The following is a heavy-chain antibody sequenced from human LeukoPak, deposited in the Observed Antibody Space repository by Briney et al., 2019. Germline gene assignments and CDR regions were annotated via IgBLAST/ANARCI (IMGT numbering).Heavy chain of an antibody. CDR2: INHSGST. CDR1: GGSFSGYY. J-gene: IGHJ4*02. D-gene: IGHD5-24*01. CDR3: ARSQRGWLHPFDY. V-gene: IGHV4-34*01. Sequence: SETLSLTCAVYGGSFSGYYWSWIRQPPGKGLEWIGEINHSGSTNYNPSLKSRVTISVDTSKNQFSLKLSSVTAADTAVYYCARSQRGWLHPFDYWGQGTLVTVSP.